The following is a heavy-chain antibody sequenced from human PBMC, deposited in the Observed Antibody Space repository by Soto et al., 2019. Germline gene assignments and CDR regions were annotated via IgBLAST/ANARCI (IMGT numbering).Heavy chain of an antibody. D-gene: IGHD3-10*01. CDR3: ARVLWLPNYYYYGMDV. J-gene: IGHJ6*02. CDR1: GGSISSYY. Sequence: PSETLSLTCTVSGGSISSYYWSWIRQPPGKGLEWIGYIYYSGSTNYNPSLKSRVTISVDTSKNQFSLKLSSVTAADTAVYYCARVLWLPNYYYYGMDVWGQGTTVTVSS. V-gene: IGHV4-59*01. CDR2: IYYSGST.